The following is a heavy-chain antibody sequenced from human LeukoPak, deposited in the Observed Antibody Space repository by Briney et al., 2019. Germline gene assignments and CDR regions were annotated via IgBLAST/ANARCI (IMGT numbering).Heavy chain of an antibody. J-gene: IGHJ5*02. D-gene: IGHD6-13*01. V-gene: IGHV3-7*03. CDR3: AREDGSSWYMWFDP. Sequence: GGSLRLSCAASGFTFSSYWMSWVRQAPGKGLEWGANIKQDGSEKYYVDSVKGRFTISRDNAKNSLYLQMNSLRAEDTAVYYCAREDGSSWYMWFDPWGQGTLVTVSS. CDR1: GFTFSSYW. CDR2: IKQDGSEK.